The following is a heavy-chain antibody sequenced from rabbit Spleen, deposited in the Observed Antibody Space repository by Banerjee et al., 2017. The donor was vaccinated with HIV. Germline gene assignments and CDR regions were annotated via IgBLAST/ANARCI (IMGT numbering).Heavy chain of an antibody. D-gene: IGHD1-1*01. Sequence: QEQLEESGGGLVKPEGSLTLTCKASGFSFSSSYWICWVRQAPGKGLEWIACIYAGNDGSTYYASWAKGRFTISKTSSTTVDLKMTSLTAADTATYFCVRGGSISSGFDPWGPGTLVTVS. J-gene: IGHJ2*01. CDR3: VRGGSISSGFDP. V-gene: IGHV1S45*01. CDR2: IYAGNDGST. CDR1: GFSFSSSYW.